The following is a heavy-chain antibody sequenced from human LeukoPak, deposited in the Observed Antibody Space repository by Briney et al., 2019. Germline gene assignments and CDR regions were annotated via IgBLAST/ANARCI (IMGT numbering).Heavy chain of an antibody. V-gene: IGHV3-53*01. CDR2: TYSGGRT. D-gene: IGHD3-10*01. CDR1: GFTVTRNY. CDR3: ARVYYGSGSLHYYYYYMDV. Sequence: RPGGSLRLSCAASGFTVTRNYMTWVRQAPGKGLEWVSVTYSGGRTYYEDSVKGRFTISRDNSKNTLYLQMNSLRAEDTAVYYCARVYYGSGSLHYYYYYMDVWGKGTTVTISS. J-gene: IGHJ6*03.